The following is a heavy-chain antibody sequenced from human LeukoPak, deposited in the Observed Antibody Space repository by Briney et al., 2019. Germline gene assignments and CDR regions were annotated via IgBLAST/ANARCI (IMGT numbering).Heavy chain of an antibody. CDR3: ARGYPYDSSGYYYNYYYGMDV. J-gene: IGHJ6*02. CDR1: GGSISSGDYY. V-gene: IGHV4-30-4*01. D-gene: IGHD3-22*01. Sequence: SQTLSLTCTVSGGSISSGDYYWSWIRQPPGKGLEWIVYIYYSGSTYYNPSLKSRVTISVDTSKNQFSLKLSSVTAADTAVYYCARGYPYDSSGYYYNYYYGMDVWGQGTTVTVSS. CDR2: IYYSGST.